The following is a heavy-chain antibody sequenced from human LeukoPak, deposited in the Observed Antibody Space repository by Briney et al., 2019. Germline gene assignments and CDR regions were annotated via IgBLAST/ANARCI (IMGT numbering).Heavy chain of an antibody. CDR3: ARPRVEWPTTYYYDSCGHPPIDY. CDR1: GGSISSSSYY. J-gene: IGHJ4*02. V-gene: IGHV4-39*01. D-gene: IGHD3-22*01. CDR2: IYYSGST. Sequence: SETLSLTCTVSGGSISSSSYYWGWIRQPPGKGLEWIGSIYYSGSTYYNPSLKSRVTISVDTSKNQFSLKLSSVTAADTAVYYCARPRVEWPTTYYYDSCGHPPIDYWGQGTLVTVSS.